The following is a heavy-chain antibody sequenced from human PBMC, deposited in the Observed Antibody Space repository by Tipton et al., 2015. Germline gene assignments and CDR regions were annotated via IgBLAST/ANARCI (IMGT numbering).Heavy chain of an antibody. CDR2: IYYSGST. D-gene: IGHD3-22*01. J-gene: IGHJ3*02. V-gene: IGHV4-59*01. Sequence: TLSLTCSFSAGSITSYYWSWIRQPPGKGLEWIGSIYYSGSTNCNPSLKSRVTISIDTSKNQFSLKLRSVTAADTAVYYCARVVSGYYYDAFDIWGQGTKVTVSS. CDR1: AGSITSYY. CDR3: ARVVSGYYYDAFDI.